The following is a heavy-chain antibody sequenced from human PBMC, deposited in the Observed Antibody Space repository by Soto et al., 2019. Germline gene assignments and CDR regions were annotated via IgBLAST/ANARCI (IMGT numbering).Heavy chain of an antibody. CDR3: AKLSSEFVDY. V-gene: IGHV3-23*01. J-gene: IGHJ4*02. CDR2: ISSSGSGT. D-gene: IGHD3-10*01. CDR1: VFTFSNYA. Sequence: GWSLRLSCASSVFTFSNYAMSWVRQAPGKGLEWVSGISSSGSGTYHADSVKGRFTVSRDNSKNTLYLQMNSLRAEDTAVYYCAKLSSEFVDYWGQGTLVTVSS.